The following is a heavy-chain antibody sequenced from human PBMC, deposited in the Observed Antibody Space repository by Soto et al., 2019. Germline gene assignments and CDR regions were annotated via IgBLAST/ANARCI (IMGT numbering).Heavy chain of an antibody. CDR1: GGSVRSYF. J-gene: IGHJ4*02. V-gene: IGHV4-59*08. CDR3: AKTGFWSDYRVPDY. CDR2: IYYTGSS. D-gene: IGHD3-3*01. Sequence: SETLSLTCTVSGGSVRSYFWSWIRQAPGKGLEWIGDIYYTGSSNYNPSLKSRVTLSLDTSKNQFSLKLSSVTAADTAVYFCAKTGFWSDYRVPDYWGQGTLVTVSS.